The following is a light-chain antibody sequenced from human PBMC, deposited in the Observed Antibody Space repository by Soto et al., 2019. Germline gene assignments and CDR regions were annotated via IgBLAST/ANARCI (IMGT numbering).Light chain of an antibody. CDR1: QGISGE. J-gene: IGKJ4*01. Sequence: DIQMTQSPSSLSASVGDRVTITCQASQGISGELNWYQQKPGEATKQLIYGASNLQVGVPSRFIGSRSGSGTHFTFPISALQPEDIATYYCQQYTSLPYTFGGGTKVEI. CDR2: GAS. V-gene: IGKV1-33*01. CDR3: QQYTSLPYT.